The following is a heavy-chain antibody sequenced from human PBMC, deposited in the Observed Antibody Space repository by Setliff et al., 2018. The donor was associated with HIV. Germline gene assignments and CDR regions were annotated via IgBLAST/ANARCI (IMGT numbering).Heavy chain of an antibody. J-gene: IGHJ4*02. CDR1: NYSISSGYY. Sequence: NPSETLSLTCAVSNYSISSGYYWAWLRQPPGKGLEWIATVYQSGTSYYNPSLQSRVTISVDTSKNLFSLRLISVTAADTAVYFCARERGAAAGVPIDFWGQGTLVTVSS. V-gene: IGHV4-38-2*02. CDR3: ARERGAAAGVPIDF. D-gene: IGHD6-13*01. CDR2: VYQSGTS.